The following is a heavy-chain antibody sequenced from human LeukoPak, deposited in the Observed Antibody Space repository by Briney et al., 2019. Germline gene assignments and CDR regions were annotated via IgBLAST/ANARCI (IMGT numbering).Heavy chain of an antibody. Sequence: SETLSLTCAVYGGSFSGYYWSWIRQPPGKGLEWIGEINHSGSTSYNPSLKSRVAISVDTSKNQFSLKLSSVTAADTAVYYCARGRQLNWCWFDPWGQGTLVTVSS. J-gene: IGHJ5*02. CDR2: INHSGST. D-gene: IGHD1-1*01. V-gene: IGHV4-34*01. CDR3: ARGRQLNWCWFDP. CDR1: GGSFSGYY.